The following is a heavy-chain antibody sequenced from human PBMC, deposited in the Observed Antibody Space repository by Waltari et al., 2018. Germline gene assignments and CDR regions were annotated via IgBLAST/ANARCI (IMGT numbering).Heavy chain of an antibody. CDR2: INQDGSEK. D-gene: IGHD6-13*01. CDR1: GFTFGKNW. CDR3: TRGGDDSSWYWRN. J-gene: IGHJ4*02. V-gene: IGHV3-7*01. Sequence: EVQLVESGGGLVQPGGSLRLPGTASGFTFGKNWMTWVRQAPGKGLEWVANINQDGSEKYSVESVKGRFTISRDNAKNSLYLQLNSLRADDTAVYYCTRGGDDSSWYWRNWGQGTLVTVSS.